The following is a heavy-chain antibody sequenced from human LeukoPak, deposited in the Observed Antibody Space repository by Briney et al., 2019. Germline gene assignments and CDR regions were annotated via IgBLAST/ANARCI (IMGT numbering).Heavy chain of an antibody. CDR3: ARRPQYYYGSGSYPNAFDI. J-gene: IGHJ3*02. Sequence: SETLSLTCSVSGASVSDGNYYWSWIRQPPGKGLEWIGEIHHSGSTNYNPSLKSRVTISLDTSTNQFSLELSSVTAADTAVYYCARRPQYYYGSGSYPNAFDIWGQGTMVTVSS. CDR2: IHHSGST. CDR1: GASVSDGNYY. D-gene: IGHD3-10*01. V-gene: IGHV4-34*01.